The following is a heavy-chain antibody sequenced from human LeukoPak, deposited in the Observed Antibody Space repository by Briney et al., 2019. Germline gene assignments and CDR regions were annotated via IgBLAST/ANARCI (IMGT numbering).Heavy chain of an antibody. D-gene: IGHD4-23*01. Sequence: GGSLTLSCTASGLSFSNYAMTWVRQAPGKGLEWASVISASGTDTYYADSVKGRFTISRDNAKNSLYLQMNSLRAEDTAVYYCARDTVEGYYMDVWGKGTTVTVSS. CDR2: ISASGTDT. CDR3: ARDTVEGYYMDV. CDR1: GLSFSNYA. V-gene: IGHV3-23*01. J-gene: IGHJ6*03.